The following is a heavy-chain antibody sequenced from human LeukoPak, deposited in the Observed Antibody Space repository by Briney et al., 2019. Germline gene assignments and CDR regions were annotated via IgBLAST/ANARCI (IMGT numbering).Heavy chain of an antibody. J-gene: IGHJ4*02. Sequence: WVRQPPGKGLEWIGSIYYSGSTYYNPSLKSRVTISVDTSKNQFSLKLSSVTAADTAVYYCARQSVWPDTAMVEYWGQGTLVTVSS. CDR3: ARQSVWPDTAMVEY. D-gene: IGHD5-18*01. V-gene: IGHV4-39*01. CDR2: IYYSGST.